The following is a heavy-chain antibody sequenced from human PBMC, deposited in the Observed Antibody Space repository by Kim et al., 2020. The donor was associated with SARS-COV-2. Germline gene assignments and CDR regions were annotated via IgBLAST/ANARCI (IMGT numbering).Heavy chain of an antibody. V-gene: IGHV3-33*05. D-gene: IGHD2-2*01. CDR3: ARDTAVGYGMDV. CDR2: ISSDGNDK. Sequence: GGSLRLSCAASGFSFGSFGMHWVRQAPGKGLEWVAVISSDGNDKFFGDSVKGRFTVSRDNSKNTLFLQMNTLRAEDPAVSYCARDTAVGYGMDVWGQGTTVIVPS. CDR1: GFSFGSFG. J-gene: IGHJ6*02.